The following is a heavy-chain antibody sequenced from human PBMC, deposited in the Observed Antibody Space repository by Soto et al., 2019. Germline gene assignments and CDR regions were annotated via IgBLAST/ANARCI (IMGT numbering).Heavy chain of an antibody. CDR3: ARGPGSPRYYNGMDV. CDR1: GFTLSNHD. J-gene: IGHJ6*02. CDR2: IGIGGDT. Sequence: TGGSLRLSCAASGFTLSNHDMYWVRQATGKSLEWVSAIGIGGDTYYPASVKGRFTISRQNAKNSLYLQMNNPRAGDTAVYYCARGPGSPRYYNGMDVWGQGTTVTVSS. D-gene: IGHD3-10*01. V-gene: IGHV3-13*01.